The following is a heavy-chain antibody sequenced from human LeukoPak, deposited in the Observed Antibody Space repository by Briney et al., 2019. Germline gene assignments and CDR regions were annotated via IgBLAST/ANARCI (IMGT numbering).Heavy chain of an antibody. J-gene: IGHJ5*02. D-gene: IGHD3-3*01. CDR3: ARRPRLPFLEWLDWFDP. Sequence: GGSLRLSCEGSAFIFSGHWMNWVRQTPGKGLEWVASIKEDGSERQYVDSVKGRFTISRDNAKNSLYLQMNSLRAEDTAVYYCARRPRLPFLEWLDWFDPWGQGTLVTVSS. V-gene: IGHV3-7*03. CDR2: IKEDGSER. CDR1: AFIFSGHW.